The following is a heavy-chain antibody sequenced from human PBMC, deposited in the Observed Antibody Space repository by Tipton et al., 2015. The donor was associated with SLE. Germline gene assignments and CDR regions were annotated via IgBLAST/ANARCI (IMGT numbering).Heavy chain of an antibody. CDR1: GDSISSGTFF. CDR3: ARLIGRSTYEFWFDP. Sequence: TLSLTCTVSGDSISSGTFFWGWVRQSPEKGLAWIGSVHSRGNTYYNPSLTSRVTISVDPSKNQFSLTLKSVTAADTAVYYCARLIGRSTYEFWFDPWGQGTLVTVSS. CDR2: VHSRGNT. D-gene: IGHD4-11*01. J-gene: IGHJ5*02. V-gene: IGHV4-39*07.